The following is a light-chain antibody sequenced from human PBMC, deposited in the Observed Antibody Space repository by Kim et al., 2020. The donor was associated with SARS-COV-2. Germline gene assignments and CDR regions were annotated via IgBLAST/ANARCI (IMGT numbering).Light chain of an antibody. Sequence: APGKPARITCGGNIIGSKSVHWYQQKPGQAPVLVVYDDIDRPSGIPERFSGSNSGNTATLTISRVEAGDEADYYCQVWDSSSDHVVFGGGTQLTVL. CDR3: QVWDSSSDHVV. CDR1: IIGSKS. V-gene: IGLV3-21*03. CDR2: DDI. J-gene: IGLJ2*01.